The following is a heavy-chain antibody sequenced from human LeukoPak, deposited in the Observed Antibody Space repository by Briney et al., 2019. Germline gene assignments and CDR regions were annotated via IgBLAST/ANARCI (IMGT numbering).Heavy chain of an antibody. CDR3: ARGLGDPGYQYYFTT. V-gene: IGHV4-34*01. CDR1: GGSFSGYY. Sequence: PSETLSLTCAVYGGSFSGYYWSWIRQPPGKGLEWIGEINHSGSTNYNPSLKSRVTMSVDTSKNQFSLKLSSVTAADTAVYYCARGLGDPGYQYYFTTGAREPWSPSPQ. J-gene: IGHJ4*02. CDR2: INHSGST. D-gene: IGHD5-12*01.